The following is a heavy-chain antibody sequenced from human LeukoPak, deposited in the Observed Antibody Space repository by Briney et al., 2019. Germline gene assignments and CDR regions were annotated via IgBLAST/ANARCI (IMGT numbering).Heavy chain of an antibody. CDR3: ACGHGSGTHFHY. CDR2: ISAYNGNT. J-gene: IGHJ4*02. CDR1: GYTFTSYG. Sequence: ASVKVSCKASGYTFTSYGINWVRQAPGQGLEWMGWISAYNGNTNYAQKVQGRVTMTTDTSTSTAYMELRSLRSDDTAVYYCACGHGSGTHFHYWGQGTLVTVSS. D-gene: IGHD3-10*01. V-gene: IGHV1-18*01.